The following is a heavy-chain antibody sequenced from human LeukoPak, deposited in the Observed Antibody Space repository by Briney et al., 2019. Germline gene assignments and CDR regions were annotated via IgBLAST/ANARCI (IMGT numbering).Heavy chain of an antibody. CDR2: IYNSGST. V-gene: IGHV4-59*08. Sequence: SETLSLTCTVSGGSISSYYWSWIRQPPGRGLEWIGYIYNSGSTNYNPSLKSRVTISVDMSKSHFSLKLRSMTAADTAVYYCARHVRIAVAGFDFWGQGTPVTVSS. D-gene: IGHD6-19*01. CDR3: ARHVRIAVAGFDF. CDR1: GGSISSYY. J-gene: IGHJ4*02.